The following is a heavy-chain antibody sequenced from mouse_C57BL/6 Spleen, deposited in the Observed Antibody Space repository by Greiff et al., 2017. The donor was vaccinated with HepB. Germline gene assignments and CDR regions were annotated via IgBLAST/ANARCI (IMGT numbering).Heavy chain of an antibody. V-gene: IGHV14-4*01. J-gene: IGHJ2*01. CDR2: IDPENGDT. Sequence: VKLQQSGAELVRPGASVKLSCTASGFNIKDDYMHWVKQRPEQGLEWIGWIDPENGDTEYASKFQGKATITADTSSNTAYLQLSSLTSEDTAVYYCTSYYGSSPDYWGQGTTLTVSS. D-gene: IGHD1-1*01. CDR3: TSYYGSSPDY. CDR1: GFNIKDDY.